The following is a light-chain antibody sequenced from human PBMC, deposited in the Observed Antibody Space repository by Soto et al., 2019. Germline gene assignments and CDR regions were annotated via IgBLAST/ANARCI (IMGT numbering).Light chain of an antibody. V-gene: IGLV2-23*01. CDR2: EDN. J-gene: IGLJ2*01. CDR3: CSYAGGASVV. CDR1: SSDVGRYNL. Sequence: QSALTQPASVSGSPGQSITISCTGTSSDVGRYNLVSWYQHHPGKAHKLMIFEDNERPSGVSNLFSGSKSGNTASLTISGLQTEDEADYYCCSYAGGASVVFGGGTKLTVL.